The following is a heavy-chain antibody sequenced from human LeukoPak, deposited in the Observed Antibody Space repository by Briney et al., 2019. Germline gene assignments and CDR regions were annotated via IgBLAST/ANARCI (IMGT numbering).Heavy chain of an antibody. J-gene: IGHJ4*02. CDR2: ITYSGTT. CDR3: ARHGGRYNWSPSD. Sequence: SETLSLTCTVSGASISSSTSSTTYYWGWIRQPPGKGLEWIGSITYSGTTHYNESLESRVTISVDTSKNQFSLRLSSVTAADTAVYFSARHGGRYNWSPSDWGQGTLVTVSS. D-gene: IGHD1-20*01. CDR1: GASISSSTSSTTYY. V-gene: IGHV4-39*01.